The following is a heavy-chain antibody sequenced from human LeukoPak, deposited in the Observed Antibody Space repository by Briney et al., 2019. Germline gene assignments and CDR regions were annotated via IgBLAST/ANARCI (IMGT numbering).Heavy chain of an antibody. V-gene: IGHV1-69*05. CDR3: ARGITGTTGYYYYYMDV. D-gene: IGHD1-7*01. Sequence: ASVKVSCKASGGTFSSYAISWVRQAPGQGLEWMGGIIPIFGTANYAQKLQGRVTITTDESTSTAYMELSSLRSEDTAVYYCARGITGTTGYYYYYMDVWGKGTTVTVSS. J-gene: IGHJ6*03. CDR1: GGTFSSYA. CDR2: IIPIFGTA.